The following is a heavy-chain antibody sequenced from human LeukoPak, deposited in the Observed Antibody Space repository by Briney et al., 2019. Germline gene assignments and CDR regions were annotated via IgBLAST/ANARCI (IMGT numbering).Heavy chain of an antibody. J-gene: IGHJ4*02. V-gene: IGHV3-23*01. CDR1: RFTFSNYA. D-gene: IGHD3-22*01. CDR2: ISGRCGST. CDR3: AKSAYYDSSGFYREYYFDY. Sequence: GGFLRLSCVASRFTFSNYAMSWVRQAPGKGLERVSTISGRCGSTYYADSVKGQLTISRDNSKHPLHTQMNSLRAEDTAVYYCAKSAYYDSSGFYREYYFDYWGQGTLVTVSS.